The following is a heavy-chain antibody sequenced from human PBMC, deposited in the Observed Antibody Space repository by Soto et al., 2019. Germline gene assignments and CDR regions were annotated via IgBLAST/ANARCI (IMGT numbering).Heavy chain of an antibody. D-gene: IGHD5-18*01. Sequence: GGSLRLSCEGSGCTFSSYGLQWVRQAPGKGLEWVAVISYDGSNKYYADSVKGRFTISRDNSKNTLYLQMNSLRAEDTAAYYCVKDNPDTVMVPGNLVDVWGHGTTVPVS. CDR1: GCTFSSYG. CDR2: ISYDGSNK. CDR3: VKDNPDTVMVPGNLVDV. V-gene: IGHV3-30*18. J-gene: IGHJ6*02.